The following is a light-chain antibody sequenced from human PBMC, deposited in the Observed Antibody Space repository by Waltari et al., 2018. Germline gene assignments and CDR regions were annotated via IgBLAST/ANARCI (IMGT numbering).Light chain of an antibody. CDR2: EDY. CDR1: GGSIATNY. V-gene: IGLV6-57*02. J-gene: IGLJ3*02. Sequence: KFMLTQPHSVSESPGKTVTISCTGSGGSIATNYVQWYQQRPGSAPILLIFEDYQRPSGTPGRFSGSIDTSSNSASLTISGLKTEDEADYFCQSYDRTDWVFGGGTKLTVL. CDR3: QSYDRTDWV.